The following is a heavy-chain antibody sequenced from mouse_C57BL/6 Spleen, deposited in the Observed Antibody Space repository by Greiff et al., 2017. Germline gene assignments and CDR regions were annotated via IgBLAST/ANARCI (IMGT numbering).Heavy chain of an antibody. Sequence: VQLQESGAELARPGASVKLSCKASGYTFTSYGISWVKQRTGQGLEWIGEIYPRSGNTYYNEKFKGKATLTADKSSSTAYMELRSLTSEDSAVYFCARDGYDGGPWFAYWGQGTLVTVSA. CDR3: ARDGYDGGPWFAY. D-gene: IGHD2-2*01. V-gene: IGHV1-81*01. CDR2: IYPRSGNT. CDR1: GYTFTSYG. J-gene: IGHJ3*01.